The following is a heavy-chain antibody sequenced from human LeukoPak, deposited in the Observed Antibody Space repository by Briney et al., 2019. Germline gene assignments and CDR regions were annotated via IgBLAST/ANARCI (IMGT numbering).Heavy chain of an antibody. D-gene: IGHD2-21*01. V-gene: IGHV3-30*18. CDR1: GFTFSSYG. CDR3: AKEGSGKTYFDS. J-gene: IGHJ4*02. CDR2: ILYDGTYK. Sequence: GGSLRLSCAASGFTFSSYGMHWVRQAPGKGLEWVAVILYDGTYKHCADFVKGRFTISRDNSKKTVFLQMHSLRGEDTAVYYCAKEGSGKTYFDSWGQGTQVIVSS.